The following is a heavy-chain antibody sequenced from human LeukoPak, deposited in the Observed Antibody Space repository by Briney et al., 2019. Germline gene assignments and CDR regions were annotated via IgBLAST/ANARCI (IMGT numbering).Heavy chain of an antibody. CDR1: GFTFSDHY. Sequence: GGSLRLSCAASGFTFSDHYMDWVRQAPGKGLEWVGRSRNKANSYTTEYAASVKGRFTISRDDSKNSLYLQMNSLKTEDTAVYYCARLHSSGWYTDYWGQGTLVTVPS. CDR2: SRNKANSYTT. D-gene: IGHD6-19*01. J-gene: IGHJ4*02. V-gene: IGHV3-72*01. CDR3: ARLHSSGWYTDY.